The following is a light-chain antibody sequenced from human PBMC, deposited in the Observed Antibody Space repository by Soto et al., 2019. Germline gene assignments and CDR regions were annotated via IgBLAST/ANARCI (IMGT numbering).Light chain of an antibody. CDR3: QQYHHWPPIT. CDR2: GAS. Sequence: EIVMTQSPVTLSVSPGERGTLSCRASQSVSRALAWYQHRPGQAPRLLIYGASTRATGIPARFSGSGSGTEFTLTISSLQSEDFAVYYCQQYHHWPPITFGQGTRLEIK. CDR1: QSVSRA. V-gene: IGKV3-15*01. J-gene: IGKJ5*01.